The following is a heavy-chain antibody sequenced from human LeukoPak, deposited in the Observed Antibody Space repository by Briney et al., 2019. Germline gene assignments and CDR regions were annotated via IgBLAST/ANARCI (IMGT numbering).Heavy chain of an antibody. D-gene: IGHD3-3*01. CDR2: IYTSGNT. J-gene: IGHJ5*02. CDR3: ARGTAIFGVVIRYNWFDP. Sequence: SETLSLTCTVSGGSISEHHWSWIRQTPGKGLEWIGCIYTSGNTDYNPSLKNRVTISVDTSKNQFSLKLSSVTAADTAVYYCARGTAIFGVVIRYNWFDPWGQGTLVTVSS. CDR1: GGSISEHH. V-gene: IGHV4-4*09.